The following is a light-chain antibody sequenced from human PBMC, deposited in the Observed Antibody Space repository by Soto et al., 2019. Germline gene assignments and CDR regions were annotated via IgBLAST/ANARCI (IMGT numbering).Light chain of an antibody. CDR1: QSVSSGD. J-gene: IGKJ1*01. CDR2: GAS. Sequence: VLTQSPGTLSLSPGERATLFCRAGQSVSSGDLAWYQQKPGQAPRLPIYGASNRATGIPARFSGSGSGTEFTLTISSLQSEDFAVYYCQQYNNWPPWTFGQGTKL. CDR3: QQYNNWPPWT. V-gene: IGKV3D-15*01.